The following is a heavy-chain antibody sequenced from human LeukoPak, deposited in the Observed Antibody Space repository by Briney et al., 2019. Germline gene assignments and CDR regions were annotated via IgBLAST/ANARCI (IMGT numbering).Heavy chain of an antibody. V-gene: IGHV1-69*13. CDR1: GGTFSSYA. CDR2: IIPIFGTA. Sequence: SVKVSCKASGGTFSSYAISWVRQAPGQGLGWMGGIIPIFGTANYAQKFQGRVTITADESTSTAYMELSSLRSEDTAVYYCARSGLSVAGFFDYWGQGTLVTVSS. D-gene: IGHD6-19*01. J-gene: IGHJ4*02. CDR3: ARSGLSVAGFFDY.